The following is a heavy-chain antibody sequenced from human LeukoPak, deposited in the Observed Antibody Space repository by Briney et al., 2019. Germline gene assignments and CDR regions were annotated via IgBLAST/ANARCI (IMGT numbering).Heavy chain of an antibody. Sequence: SETLSLTCTVSGGSTSVYYWSWIRQSAGKGLEWIGRISTIGNTDYNPSLKSRVTMSVDTSKNQISLKVTSVTAADTAMYYCASDRPHSASYYHYWAQGTLVTVSS. V-gene: IGHV4-4*07. D-gene: IGHD1-26*01. CDR1: GGSTSVYY. J-gene: IGHJ4*02. CDR3: ASDRPHSASYYHY. CDR2: ISTIGNT.